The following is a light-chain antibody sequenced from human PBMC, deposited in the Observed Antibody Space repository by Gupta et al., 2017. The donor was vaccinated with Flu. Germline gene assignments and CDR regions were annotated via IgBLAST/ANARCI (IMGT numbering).Light chain of an antibody. CDR3: QQYGDIPLT. J-gene: IGKJ4*01. CDR2: GIS. Sequence: RATLSCRASQSVVNRYLAWYQQKPGQTPRLLIYGISSRATGIPDRFSGSGSGTDLTLTISRLEPEDFAVYYCQQYGDIPLTFGGGTKVELK. CDR1: QSVVNRY. V-gene: IGKV3-20*01.